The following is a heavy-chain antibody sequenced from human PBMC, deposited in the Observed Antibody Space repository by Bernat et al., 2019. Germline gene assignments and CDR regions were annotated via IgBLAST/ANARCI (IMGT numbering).Heavy chain of an antibody. Sequence: EVQLVESGGDLVQPGGSLRLSCAASGFTFSSNWMHWVRQAPGKGLEWVANIEEAGSEKYYVDSVKGRFTISRDNAKNSLYLQMNSLRAKDTAVYYCAREWQRSGGFDYWGQGTLVTVSS. D-gene: IGHD6-25*01. CDR2: IEEAGSEK. J-gene: IGHJ4*02. V-gene: IGHV3-7*01. CDR1: GFTFSSNW. CDR3: AREWQRSGGFDY.